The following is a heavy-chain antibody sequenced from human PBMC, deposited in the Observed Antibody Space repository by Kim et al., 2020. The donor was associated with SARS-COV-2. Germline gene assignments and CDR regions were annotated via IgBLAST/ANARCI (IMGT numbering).Heavy chain of an antibody. CDR3: AKGWAAQWLVRVDNHDY. CDR1: GFTFSSYG. V-gene: IGHV3-30*18. CDR2: ISYDGSNK. Sequence: GGSLRLSCAASGFTFSSYGMHWVRQAPGKGLEWVAVISYDGSNKYYADSVKGRFTISRDNSKNTLYLQMNSLRAEDTAVYYCAKGWAAQWLVRVDNHDY. D-gene: IGHD6-19*01. J-gene: IGHJ4*01.